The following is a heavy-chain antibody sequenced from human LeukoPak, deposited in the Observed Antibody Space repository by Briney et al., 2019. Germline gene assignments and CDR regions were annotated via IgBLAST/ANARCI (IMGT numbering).Heavy chain of an antibody. CDR1: GGTFSSYA. Sequence: SVKVSCKASGGTFSSYAISWVRQAPGQGLEWMGGIIPISGTANYAQKFQGRVTITADESTSTAYMELSSLRSEDTAVYYCARDGFFGYCSSTSCSRFDPWGQGTLVTVSS. V-gene: IGHV1-69*13. D-gene: IGHD2-2*03. J-gene: IGHJ5*02. CDR2: IIPISGTA. CDR3: ARDGFFGYCSSTSCSRFDP.